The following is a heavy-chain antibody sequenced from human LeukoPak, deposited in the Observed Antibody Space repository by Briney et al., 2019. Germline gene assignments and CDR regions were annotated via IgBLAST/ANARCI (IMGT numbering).Heavy chain of an antibody. J-gene: IGHJ5*02. Sequence: ASVKVSCKASGYTFTGYYMHWVRQAPGQGLEWMGWINPNSGGTNYAQKLQGRVTMTRDTSISTAYMELSRLRSDDTAVYYCARDDFWSGYWNWFDPWGQGTLVTVSS. CDR3: ARDDFWSGYWNWFDP. V-gene: IGHV1-2*02. D-gene: IGHD3-3*01. CDR1: GYTFTGYY. CDR2: INPNSGGT.